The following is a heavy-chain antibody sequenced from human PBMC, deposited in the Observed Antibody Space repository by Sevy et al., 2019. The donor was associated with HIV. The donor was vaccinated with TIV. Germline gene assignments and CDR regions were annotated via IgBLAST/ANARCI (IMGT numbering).Heavy chain of an antibody. Sequence: GGSLRFSCAASGFIFNSYGMSWVRQAPGKGMEWVSGISGSGGSIYYADSVKGRFTISRDNFKNTLYLQMNSLRAEDTAVYYCRGVGTTTNFDYRGQGTLVTVSS. CDR1: GFIFNSYG. V-gene: IGHV3-23*01. J-gene: IGHJ4*02. CDR3: RGVGTTTNFDY. CDR2: ISGSGGSI. D-gene: IGHD1-26*01.